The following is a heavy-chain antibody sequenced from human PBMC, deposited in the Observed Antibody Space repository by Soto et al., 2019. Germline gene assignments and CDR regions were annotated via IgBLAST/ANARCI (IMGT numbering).Heavy chain of an antibody. J-gene: IGHJ5*02. CDR3: ARGAYYYGSGQAVQGRFDP. Sequence: GASVKVSCKASGYTFTSYDINWVRQATGQGLEWMGWMNPNSGNTGYAQKFQGRVTMTRNTSISTAYMELSSLRSEDTAVYYCARGAYYYGSGQAVQGRFDPWGQGTLVTVSS. V-gene: IGHV1-8*01. D-gene: IGHD3-10*01. CDR1: GYTFTSYD. CDR2: MNPNSGNT.